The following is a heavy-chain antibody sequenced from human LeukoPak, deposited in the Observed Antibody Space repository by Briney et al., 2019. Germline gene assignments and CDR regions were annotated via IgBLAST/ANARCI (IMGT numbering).Heavy chain of an antibody. D-gene: IGHD6-13*01. CDR2: IYPGDSDT. CDR3: ASGYSSSWLAFDY. V-gene: IGHV5-51*01. J-gene: IGHJ4*02. Sequence: GESLKISRKGSGYSFTSYWIGWVRQMPGKGLEWMGIIYPGDSDTRYSPSFQGQVTISADRSISTAYLQWTSLKASDTAMYYCASGYSSSWLAFDYWGQGTLVTVSS. CDR1: GYSFTSYW.